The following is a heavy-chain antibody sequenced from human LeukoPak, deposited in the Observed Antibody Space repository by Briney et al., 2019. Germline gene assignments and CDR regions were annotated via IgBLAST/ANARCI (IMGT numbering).Heavy chain of an antibody. V-gene: IGHV1-8*03. CDR2: MNPNSGNT. CDR3: AKEWGVDYGLRY. D-gene: IGHD4-17*01. Sequence: ASVKVSCKASGYTFTTYEIHWVRQATGQGLEGMGWMNPNSGNTGYVQNFQGRVTITRTTSINTAYMELSSLRSEDTAVYYCAKEWGVDYGLRYWGQGTLVTVSS. J-gene: IGHJ4*02. CDR1: GYTFTTYE.